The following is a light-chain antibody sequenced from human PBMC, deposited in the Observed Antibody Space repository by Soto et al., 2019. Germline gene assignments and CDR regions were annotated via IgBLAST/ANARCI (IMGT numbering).Light chain of an antibody. CDR1: SSDIGGYDH. V-gene: IGLV2-8*01. CDR3: AAWDDSLNGPV. J-gene: IGLJ3*02. CDR2: EVT. Sequence: QSALTQPPSASGSPGQSVTISCTGTSSDIGGYDHVSWYQQHPGKAPKVVIYEVTKRPSGVPDRFSGFKAGNTASLTVFGLQAEDEADYYCAAWDDSLNGPVFGGGTKLTVL.